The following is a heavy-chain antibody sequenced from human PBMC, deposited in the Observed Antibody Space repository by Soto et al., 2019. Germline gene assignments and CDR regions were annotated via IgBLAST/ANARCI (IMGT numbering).Heavy chain of an antibody. CDR3: ARGTYSYDTIDYKFYYYALDV. V-gene: IGHV4-30-2*01. D-gene: IGHD3-22*01. J-gene: IGHJ6*02. CDR2: IYSGTT. CDR1: GVSISSGGYS. Sequence: QVQLQESASGPVKPSQTLSLTCAVSGVSISSGGYSWSWIRQPPGKGMEWIGYIYSGTTHYNPSLKSRGFISVDSSKKQVSLNLNSVTAADTAVYYCARGTYSYDTIDYKFYYYALDVWGQGTTVTV.